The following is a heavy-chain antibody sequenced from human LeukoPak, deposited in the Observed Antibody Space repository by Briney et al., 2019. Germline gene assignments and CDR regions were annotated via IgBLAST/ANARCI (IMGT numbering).Heavy chain of an antibody. CDR3: ARDPVAYCGGDCYSSANWFDP. Sequence: PGGSQRLSCAASGFTFSNYAMSWVRQAPGKRLEWVSAISGSGGNTYYADSVKGRFTISRDNSRNTLYLQMNSLRAEDTAVYYCARDPVAYCGGDCYSSANWFDPWGQGTLVTVSS. CDR2: ISGSGGNT. J-gene: IGHJ5*02. CDR1: GFTFSNYA. V-gene: IGHV3-23*01. D-gene: IGHD2-21*02.